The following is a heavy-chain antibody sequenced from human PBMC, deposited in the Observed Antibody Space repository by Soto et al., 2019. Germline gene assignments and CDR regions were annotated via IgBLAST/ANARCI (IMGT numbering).Heavy chain of an antibody. Sequence: SETLSLTCAVSGGSISSSNWWSWVRQPPGKGLEWIGEIYHSGSTNYNPSLKSRVTISVDKSKNQFSLKLSSVTAADTAVYYCARDTRYYDSSGYSNWFDPWGQGTLVTVSS. CDR2: IYHSGST. CDR1: GGSISSSNW. V-gene: IGHV4-4*02. J-gene: IGHJ5*02. D-gene: IGHD3-22*01. CDR3: ARDTRYYDSSGYSNWFDP.